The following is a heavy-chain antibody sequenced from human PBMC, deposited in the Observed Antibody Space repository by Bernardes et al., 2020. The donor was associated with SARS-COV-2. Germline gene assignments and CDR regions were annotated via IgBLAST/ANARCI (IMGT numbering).Heavy chain of an antibody. D-gene: IGHD3-3*01. CDR1: GFTFSSYS. J-gene: IGHJ6*02. Sequence: VGSLRLSCAASGFTFSSYSMNWVRQAPGKGLEWVSYISSSSSTIYYADSVKGRFTISRDNAKNSLYLQMNSLRAEDTAVYYCARSRPDTIFGVVISRWGMDVWGQGTTVTVSS. CDR3: ARSRPDTIFGVVISRWGMDV. V-gene: IGHV3-48*01. CDR2: ISSSSSTI.